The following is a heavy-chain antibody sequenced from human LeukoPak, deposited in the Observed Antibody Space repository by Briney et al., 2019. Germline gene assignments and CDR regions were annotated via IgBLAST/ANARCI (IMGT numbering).Heavy chain of an antibody. V-gene: IGHV4-59*01. CDR1: GGSISSYY. CDR3: ARGYSSGWPPEGFDY. J-gene: IGHJ4*02. CDR2: IYYSGST. D-gene: IGHD6-19*01. Sequence: SETLSLTCTVSGGSISSYYWSWIRQPPGKGLEWIGYIYYSGSTNYNPSLKSRVTISVDTSKNQFSLKLSSVTAADTAVYYCARGYSSGWPPEGFDYWGQGTLVTVSS.